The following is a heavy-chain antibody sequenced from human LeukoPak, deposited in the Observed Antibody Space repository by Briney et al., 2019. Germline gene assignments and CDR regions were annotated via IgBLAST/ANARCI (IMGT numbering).Heavy chain of an antibody. V-gene: IGHV4-59*11. J-gene: IGHJ4*02. CDR3: ARTKYSSAPRFDY. Sequence: SETLSVTCTVSGGSINSHYWLWIRQPQGKGLEWIGYSYYSGSTNYNPSRNSRVTISVHTSKNQFSLKLSSVTAADTAVYYCARTKYSSAPRFDYWGQGTLVTVSS. CDR1: GGSINSHY. D-gene: IGHD6-25*01. CDR2: SYYSGST.